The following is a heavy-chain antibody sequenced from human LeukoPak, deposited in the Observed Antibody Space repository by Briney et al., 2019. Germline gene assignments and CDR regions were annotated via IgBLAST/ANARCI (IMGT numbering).Heavy chain of an antibody. CDR2: IIPILGIA. J-gene: IGHJ6*02. Sequence: GASVKVSCKASGGTFSSYAISWVRQAPGQGLEWMGRIIPILGIANYAQKFQGRVTITADKSTSTAYMELSSLRPEDTAVYYCARESTAMVYPHYYYYYGMDVWGQGTTVTVSS. D-gene: IGHD5-18*01. CDR1: GGTFSSYA. V-gene: IGHV1-69*04. CDR3: ARESTAMVYPHYYYYYGMDV.